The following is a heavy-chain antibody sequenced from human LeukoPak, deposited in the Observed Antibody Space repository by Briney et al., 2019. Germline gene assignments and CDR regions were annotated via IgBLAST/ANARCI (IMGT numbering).Heavy chain of an antibody. CDR2: ISYDGSNK. Sequence: GRSLRLSCAASGFTFSSYGMHWVRQAPGKGLEWVAVISYDGSNKYYADSVKGRFTISRDNSKNTLYLQMNSLRAEDTAVYYCARDYWIQLWLGGFDYWGQGTLVTVSS. D-gene: IGHD5-18*01. V-gene: IGHV3-30*03. CDR3: ARDYWIQLWLGGFDY. CDR1: GFTFSSYG. J-gene: IGHJ4*02.